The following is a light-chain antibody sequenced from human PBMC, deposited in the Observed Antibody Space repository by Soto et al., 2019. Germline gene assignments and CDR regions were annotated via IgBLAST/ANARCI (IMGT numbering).Light chain of an antibody. CDR3: SSYASINTRV. CDR2: DVS. Sequence: QSALTQPASVSGSPGQSITISCTGTSSDVGGYNSVSWYQQYPGKAPKLIIYDVSYRPSGISDRFSGSKSGNTASLTVSGLQAEDEDDYYCSSYASINTRVFGGGTQLTVL. V-gene: IGLV2-14*01. CDR1: SSDVGGYNS. J-gene: IGLJ3*02.